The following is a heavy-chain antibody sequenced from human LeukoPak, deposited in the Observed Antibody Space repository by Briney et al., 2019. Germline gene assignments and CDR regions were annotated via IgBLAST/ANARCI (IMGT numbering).Heavy chain of an antibody. Sequence: ASVKVSCKASGYTFTNYGISWVRQAPGQGLEWMGWISSYNGNTNYAQNLQGRVTMTTDTSTSTAYMELRTLRSEDTAVYYCARDWEVWGKGTTGTVSS. CDR3: ARDWEV. J-gene: IGHJ6*04. V-gene: IGHV1-18*01. CDR2: ISSYNGNT. CDR1: GYTFTNYG.